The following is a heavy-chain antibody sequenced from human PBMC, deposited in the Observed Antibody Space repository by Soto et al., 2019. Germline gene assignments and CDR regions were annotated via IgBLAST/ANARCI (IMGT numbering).Heavy chain of an antibody. Sequence: QVQLLQSGAEVKKPGASVKVSCKASGYLFTSFGITWVRQVPGQGLEWMGWVSPHNGNTNYPQNLQGRVTMTTDTCGPQGSLGVRKLTSVDTPLHCRAREPGLGMCGNFAEYWGQATLVTLSS. CDR2: VSPHNGNT. D-gene: IGHD1-26*01. V-gene: IGHV1-18*01. CDR1: GYLFTSFG. CDR3: AREPGLGMCGNFAEY. J-gene: IGHJ4*02.